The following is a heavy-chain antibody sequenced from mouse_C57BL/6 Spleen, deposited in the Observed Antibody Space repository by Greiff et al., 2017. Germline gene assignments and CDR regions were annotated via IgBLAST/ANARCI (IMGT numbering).Heavy chain of an antibody. CDR3: ARSVSLDY. CDR2: IYPGDGST. V-gene: IGHV1-85*01. J-gene: IGHJ2*01. CDR1: GYTFTSYD. Sequence: VQLQQSGPELVKPGASVKLSCKASGYTFTSYDINWVKQRPGQGLEWIGWIYPGDGSTKYNEKFKGQATLTVDTSSSTAYMELHSLTSEDSAVYFCARSVSLDYWGQGTTLTVSS.